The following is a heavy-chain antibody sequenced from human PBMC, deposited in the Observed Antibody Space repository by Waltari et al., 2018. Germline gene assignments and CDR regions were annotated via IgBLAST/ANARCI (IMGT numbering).Heavy chain of an antibody. Sequence: QVQLQESGPGLVKPSQTLSLTCPVSGGSISSGSSYWSWIRQPAGQGLEWIGRIYTSGSTNYNPSLKSRVTISVDTSKNQFSLKLSSVTAADTAVYYCARWSIIYSYDNNRFAYGMDVWGQGTTVTVSS. J-gene: IGHJ6*02. CDR2: IYTSGST. V-gene: IGHV4-61*02. D-gene: IGHD5-18*01. CDR1: GGSISSGSSY. CDR3: ARWSIIYSYDNNRFAYGMDV.